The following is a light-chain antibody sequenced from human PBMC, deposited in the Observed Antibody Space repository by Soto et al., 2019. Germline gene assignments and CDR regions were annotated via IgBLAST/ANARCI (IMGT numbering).Light chain of an antibody. CDR3: HQFDSSLT. CDR1: QSVSTSF. CDR2: GTS. V-gene: IGKV3-20*01. Sequence: IVLTQSPGTLSLSPGDRATLSCRASQSVSTSFLAWYQQTPGQAPRLLIYGTSNRATGIPDRFSGSGSGTDFTLTISRLEPEDFAVYYCHQFDSSLTFGQGTTVEIK. J-gene: IGKJ1*01.